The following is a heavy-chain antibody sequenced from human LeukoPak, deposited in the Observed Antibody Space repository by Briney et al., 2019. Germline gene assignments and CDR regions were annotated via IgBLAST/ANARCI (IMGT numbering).Heavy chain of an antibody. CDR3: ASLHSGSYGY. D-gene: IGHD1-26*01. CDR2: IYYSGST. CDR1: GVSISSYY. Sequence: SETLSLTCTVSGVSISSYYWSWIRQPPGKGLEWIGYIYYSGSTNYNPSLKSRVTISVDTSKNQFSLKLSSVTAADTAVYYCASLHSGSYGYWVQGTLVTVSS. J-gene: IGHJ4*02. V-gene: IGHV4-59*01.